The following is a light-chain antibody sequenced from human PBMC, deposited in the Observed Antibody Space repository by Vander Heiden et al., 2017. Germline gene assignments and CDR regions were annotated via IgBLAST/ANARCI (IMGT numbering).Light chain of an antibody. J-gene: IGKJ3*01. CDR1: QSVSSY. CDR2: DAS. Sequence: EIVLTQSPATLSLSPGERATLSCRASQSVSSYLAWYQQKPGQAPRLLIYDASNRATGIPARFSGSGSGIDFTLTISSLEPEDFTVYYCQLLSNWPPFTFGHGTKVDIK. CDR3: QLLSNWPPFT. V-gene: IGKV3-11*01.